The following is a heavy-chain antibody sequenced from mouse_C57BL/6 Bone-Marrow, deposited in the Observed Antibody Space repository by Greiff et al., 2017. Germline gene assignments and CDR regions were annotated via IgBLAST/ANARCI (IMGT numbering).Heavy chain of an antibody. CDR2: IYPRSGNT. Sequence: VQLQQSGAELARPGASVKLSCKASGYTFTSYGISWVKQRTGQGLEWIGEIYPRSGNTYYTGKFKGKATLTADKSSSTAYMELRSLTSEDSAVYFCARSERNYEACWGQGTLVTVSA. CDR3: ARSERNYEAC. D-gene: IGHD1-1*01. J-gene: IGHJ3*01. V-gene: IGHV1-81*01. CDR1: GYTFTSYG.